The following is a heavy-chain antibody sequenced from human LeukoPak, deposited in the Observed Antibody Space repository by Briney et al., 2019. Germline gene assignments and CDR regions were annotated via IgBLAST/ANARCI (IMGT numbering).Heavy chain of an antibody. CDR1: GGSASDYY. Sequence: SETLSLTCTISGGSASDYYWSWIRQSPGKGLEWIGYIYYTGSTSYNPSLKSRVTISADTSKNEFSLKLNSVTAADTAVYYCASRKLGNDYWGQGTLVTVSS. J-gene: IGHJ4*02. D-gene: IGHD7-27*01. CDR3: ASRKLGNDY. CDR2: IYYTGST. V-gene: IGHV4-59*02.